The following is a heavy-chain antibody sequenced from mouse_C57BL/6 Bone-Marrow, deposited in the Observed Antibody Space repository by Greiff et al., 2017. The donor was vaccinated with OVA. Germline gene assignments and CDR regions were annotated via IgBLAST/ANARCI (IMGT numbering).Heavy chain of an antibody. CDR1: GYTFTSYG. CDR3: ARKRPVVAGRFAY. Sequence: QVHVKQSGAELARPGASVKLSCKASGYTFTSYGISWVKQRSGQGLEWIGEIYPRSGNTYYNEKFKGKATLTADKSSSTAYMELRSLTSEDSAVYFCARKRPVVAGRFAYWGQGTLVTVSA. D-gene: IGHD1-1*01. J-gene: IGHJ3*01. V-gene: IGHV1-81*01. CDR2: IYPRSGNT.